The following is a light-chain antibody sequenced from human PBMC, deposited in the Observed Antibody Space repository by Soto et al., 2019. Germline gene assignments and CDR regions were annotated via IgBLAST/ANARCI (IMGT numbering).Light chain of an antibody. CDR3: QQYGSSPRT. J-gene: IGKJ4*01. Sequence: EIVLTQSPGTLSLSPGXRATLSCRASQSVTSNYLAWYQQRPGQAPRLVIFGTSSRATGIPDRFSGRGSGTHFTLTISRLEPEDFAVYYCQQYGSSPRTFGGGTKGDIK. CDR1: QSVTSNY. V-gene: IGKV3-20*01. CDR2: GTS.